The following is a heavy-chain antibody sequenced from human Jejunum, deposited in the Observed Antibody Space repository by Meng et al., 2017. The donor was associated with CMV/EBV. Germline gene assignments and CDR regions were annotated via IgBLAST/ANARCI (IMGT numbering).Heavy chain of an antibody. Sequence: ASGFTCSSYGMSWVRQAPGKGLEWVSGISDTGGSTYYADSVKGRFTISRDNSKNTLYLQMNSLRAEDTAVYYCAKDRLTIAFLDYWGQGTQVTVSS. J-gene: IGHJ4*02. CDR2: ISDTGGST. CDR3: AKDRLTIAFLDY. V-gene: IGHV3-23*01. CDR1: GFTCSSYG. D-gene: IGHD3-10*01.